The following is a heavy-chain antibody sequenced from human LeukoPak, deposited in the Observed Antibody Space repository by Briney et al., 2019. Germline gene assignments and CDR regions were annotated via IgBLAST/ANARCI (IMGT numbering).Heavy chain of an antibody. D-gene: IGHD1-26*01. J-gene: IGHJ4*02. Sequence: GGSLRLSCAASGFTFSSYAMHWVRQAPGKGLEWVAVISYDGSNKYYADSVKGRFTISRDNSKNTLYLQMNSLRAEDTAVYYCARDSRDPGAEFDYWGQGTLVTVSS. CDR1: GFTFSSYA. CDR3: ARDSRDPGAEFDY. V-gene: IGHV3-30-3*01. CDR2: ISYDGSNK.